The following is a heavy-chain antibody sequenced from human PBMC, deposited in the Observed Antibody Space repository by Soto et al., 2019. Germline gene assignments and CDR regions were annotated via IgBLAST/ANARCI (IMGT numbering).Heavy chain of an antibody. V-gene: IGHV1-58*01. CDR1: GFTFTSSA. J-gene: IGHJ2*01. CDR2: IVVGSGNT. Sequence: SVKVSCKASGFTFTSSAVQWVRQARGQRLEWIGWIVVGSGNTNYAQKFQERVTITRDMSTSTAYMELSSLRSEGTAVYYCARGDWNVVSWYFDLWGRGTLVTVSS. D-gene: IGHD1-1*01. CDR3: ARGDWNVVSWYFDL.